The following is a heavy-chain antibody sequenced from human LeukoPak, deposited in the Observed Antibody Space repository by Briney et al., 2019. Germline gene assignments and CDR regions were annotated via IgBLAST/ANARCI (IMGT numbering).Heavy chain of an antibody. CDR2: MNPNSGKT. CDR1: GYTFTSYD. V-gene: IGHV1-8*02. CDR3: ARGRRRYMVIADYYGLVV. Sequence: ASLKVSCKASGYTFTSYDINWVRQATGQGLEWMGWMNPNSGKTGYAQKFQGRVTMTKNTSISTACMELSSLRSDDTAVYYCARGRRRYMVIADYYGLVVWRQGAKVSVSS. D-gene: IGHD5-18*01. J-gene: IGHJ6*02.